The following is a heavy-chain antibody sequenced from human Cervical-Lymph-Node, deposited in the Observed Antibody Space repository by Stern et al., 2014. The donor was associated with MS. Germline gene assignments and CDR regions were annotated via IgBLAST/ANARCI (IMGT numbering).Heavy chain of an antibody. J-gene: IGHJ3*02. D-gene: IGHD1-26*01. V-gene: IGHV5-51*01. CDR1: GYSFSSYW. CDR2: IYPGDSDT. CDR3: ASSSGSHSDAFDM. Sequence: VQLVQSGAEVKKAGESLKISCKGYGYSFSSYWIGWVRQMPGKGLEWMGIIYPGDSDTRYSPSFQGQVTISADKSISTAYLQWSRLKASDTAMYFCASSSGSHSDAFDMWGQGTMVTVSS.